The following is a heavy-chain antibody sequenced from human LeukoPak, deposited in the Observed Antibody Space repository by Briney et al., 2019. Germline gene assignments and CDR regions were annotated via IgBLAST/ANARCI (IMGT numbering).Heavy chain of an antibody. D-gene: IGHD6-6*01. J-gene: IGHJ4*02. CDR1: GGTFSSYA. V-gene: IGHV1-69*05. CDR3: APFQYSSSSSTNPFDY. Sequence: SVKVSCKASGGTFSSYAISGVRQAPGQGLEWMGGIIPIFGTANYAQKFQGRVTITTAESTSTAYMELSSLRSEDTAVYYCAPFQYSSSSSTNPFDYWGQGTLVTVSS. CDR2: IIPIFGTA.